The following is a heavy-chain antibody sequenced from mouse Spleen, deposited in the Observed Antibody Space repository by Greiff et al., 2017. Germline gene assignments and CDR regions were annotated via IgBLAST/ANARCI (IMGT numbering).Heavy chain of an antibody. Sequence: EVKVVESGGGLVKPGGSLKLSCAASGFTFSSYAMSWVRQTPEKRLEWVATISSGGSYTYYPDSVKGRFTISRDNAKNTLYLQMSSLRSEDTAMYYCASDYAMDYWGQGTSVTVSS. CDR2: ISSGGSYT. CDR3: ASDYAMDY. V-gene: IGHV5-9-1*01. CDR1: GFTFSSYA. J-gene: IGHJ4*01.